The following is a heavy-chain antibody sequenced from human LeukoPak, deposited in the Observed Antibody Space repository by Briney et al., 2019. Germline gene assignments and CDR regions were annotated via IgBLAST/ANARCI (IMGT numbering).Heavy chain of an antibody. CDR3: ANGGGSGSYYTGY. CDR2: INRGGST. CDR1: GGSFSGYY. J-gene: IGHJ4*02. D-gene: IGHD3-10*01. Sequence: SETLSLTCAVYGGSFSGYYWSWIREPPGKGLEWIGEINRGGSTNYNPSLKSRVTISVDTSKNQFSLKMNSVTAADTAVYYCANGGGSGSYYTGYWGQGTLVTDSS. V-gene: IGHV4-34*01.